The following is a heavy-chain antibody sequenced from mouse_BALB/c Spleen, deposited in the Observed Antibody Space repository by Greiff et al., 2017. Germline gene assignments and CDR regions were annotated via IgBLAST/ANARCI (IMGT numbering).Heavy chain of an antibody. D-gene: IGHD2-2*01. CDR3: APVYYGDDATWFAY. V-gene: IGHV14-3*02. Sequence: VQLQQSGAELVKPGASVKLSCTASGFNIKDTYMHWVKQRPEQGLEWIGRIDPANGNTKYDPKFQGKATITADTSSNTAYLQLSSLTSEDTAVYYCAPVYYGDDATWFAYWGQGTLVTVSA. CDR1: GFNIKDTY. J-gene: IGHJ3*01. CDR2: IDPANGNT.